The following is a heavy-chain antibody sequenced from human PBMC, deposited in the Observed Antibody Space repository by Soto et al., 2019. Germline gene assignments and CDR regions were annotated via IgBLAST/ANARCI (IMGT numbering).Heavy chain of an antibody. Sequence: GSLRLSCAASGFTFSNYGMHWVRQAPGKGLEWVAVTSYDGGNKHYADSVKGRFTISRDNPKNTLYLQMNSLRAEDTAVYYCAKDRSSITMIVVVSMDVWGQGTTVTVSS. CDR1: GFTFSNYG. V-gene: IGHV3-30*18. CDR3: AKDRSSITMIVVVSMDV. CDR2: TSYDGGNK. D-gene: IGHD3-22*01. J-gene: IGHJ6*02.